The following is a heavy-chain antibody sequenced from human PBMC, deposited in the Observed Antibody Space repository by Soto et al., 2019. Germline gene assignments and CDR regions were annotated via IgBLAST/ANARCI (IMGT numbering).Heavy chain of an antibody. CDR1: GGSFSGYY. V-gene: IGHV4-34*01. CDR3: ARVYCSSTSCYNWFDP. Sequence: SETLSLTCAVYGGSFSGYYWSWIRQPPGKGLEWIGEINHSGSTNYNPSLKSRVTISVDTSKNQFSLKLSSVTAADTAVYYCARVYCSSTSCYNWFDPWGQGTLVTVSS. CDR2: INHSGST. J-gene: IGHJ5*02. D-gene: IGHD2-2*01.